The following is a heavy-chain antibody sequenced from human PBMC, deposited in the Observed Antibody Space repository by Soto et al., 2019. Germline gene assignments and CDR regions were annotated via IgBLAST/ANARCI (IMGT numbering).Heavy chain of an antibody. Sequence: PSETLSPTCTVSGVSVSSGSFYWAWIRQPPGKGLEWIGFGSYSGTTNYKPSLKSRVTISVDTSRSQISLKVSSLTAADTAVYYCARGATVTQYDYWGQGTLVTVSS. V-gene: IGHV4-61*01. CDR3: ARGATVTQYDY. D-gene: IGHD4-17*01. CDR2: GSYSGTT. J-gene: IGHJ4*02. CDR1: GVSVSSGSFY.